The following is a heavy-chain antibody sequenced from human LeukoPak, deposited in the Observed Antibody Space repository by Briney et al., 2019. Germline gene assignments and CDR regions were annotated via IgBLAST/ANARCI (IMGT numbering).Heavy chain of an antibody. CDR1: GGSISSSSYY. Sequence: SETLSLTCTVSGGSISSSSYYWGWIRQPPGKGLEWIGSIYYSGSTYYNPSLKSRVTISVDTSKNQFSLKLSSVTAADTAVYYCARHQRVGLEPFDYWGQGTLVTVSS. CDR2: IYYSGST. J-gene: IGHJ4*02. D-gene: IGHD1-26*01. CDR3: ARHQRVGLEPFDY. V-gene: IGHV4-39*01.